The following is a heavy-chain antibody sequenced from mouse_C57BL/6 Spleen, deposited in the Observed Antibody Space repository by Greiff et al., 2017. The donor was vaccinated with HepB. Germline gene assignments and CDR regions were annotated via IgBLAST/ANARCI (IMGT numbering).Heavy chain of an antibody. CDR2: IDPANGNT. CDR1: GFNIKNTY. J-gene: IGHJ2*01. D-gene: IGHD1-1*01. Sequence: EVQLQQSVAELVRPGASVKLSCTASGFNIKNTYMHWVKQRPEQGLEWIGRIDPANGNTKYAPKFQGKATITADTSSNTAYLQLSSLTTGDTAIYYCAWVLEADYYGSSIDYWGQGTTLTVSS. CDR3: AWVLEADYYGSSIDY. V-gene: IGHV14-3*01.